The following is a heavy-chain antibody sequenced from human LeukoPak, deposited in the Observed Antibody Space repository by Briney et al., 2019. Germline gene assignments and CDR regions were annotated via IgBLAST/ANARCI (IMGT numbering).Heavy chain of an antibody. CDR2: ISSSGSTI. CDR1: GFTFSDYY. J-gene: IGHJ4*02. CDR3: ARYASGYDSSAFDY. Sequence: SGGSLRLSCAASGFTFSDYYMSWIRQAPGKGLEWVSYISSSGSTIYYADSVKGRFTISRDNAKNSLYLQMNSLRAEDTAVYYCARYASGYDSSAFDYWGQGILVTVSS. V-gene: IGHV3-11*01. D-gene: IGHD5-12*01.